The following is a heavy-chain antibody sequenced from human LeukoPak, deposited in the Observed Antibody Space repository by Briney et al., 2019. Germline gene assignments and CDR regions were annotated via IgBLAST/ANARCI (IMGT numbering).Heavy chain of an antibody. J-gene: IGHJ4*01. CDR1: GFTFSSYS. Sequence: GGSLRLSCAASGFTFSSYSMNWVRQAPGKGLEWVSYISSSGRTMYYADSVKGRFTLSRDNANNSLSLQMNSLRAEDTAVYYCARGQFRLSDYDSSGFDYWGHGTLVTVSS. V-gene: IGHV3-48*04. CDR2: ISSSGRTM. D-gene: IGHD3-22*01. CDR3: ARGQFRLSDYDSSGFDY.